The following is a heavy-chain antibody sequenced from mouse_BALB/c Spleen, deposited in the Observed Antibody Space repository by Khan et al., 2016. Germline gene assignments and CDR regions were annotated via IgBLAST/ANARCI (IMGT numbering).Heavy chain of an antibody. CDR1: GFNIKDTY. V-gene: IGHV14-3*02. Sequence: VQLKQSGAELVKPGASVKLSCTASGFNIKDTYMHWVKQRPEQGLEWIGRIDPANGNTKYDPKFQGKATITADTSSNTAYLQLSSLTSEDTAVYYCASYGIFAYWGQGTLVTVSA. J-gene: IGHJ3*01. CDR3: ASYGIFAY. D-gene: IGHD2-1*01. CDR2: IDPANGNT.